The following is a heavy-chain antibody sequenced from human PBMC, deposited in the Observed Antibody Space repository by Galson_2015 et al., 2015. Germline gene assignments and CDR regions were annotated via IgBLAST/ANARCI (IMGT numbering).Heavy chain of an antibody. CDR3: AKDLLTPDH. D-gene: IGHD1-14*01. Sequence: SLRLSCAVSGFTFSSHAMSWVRQATGKGLEWVSAVSATGGSTYYADSVKGRFTISRDNSKNTVYLQMNSLRGEDTAVYYCAKDLLTPDHWGQGTLATVSS. CDR1: GFTFSSHA. CDR2: VSATGGST. J-gene: IGHJ5*02. V-gene: IGHV3-23*01.